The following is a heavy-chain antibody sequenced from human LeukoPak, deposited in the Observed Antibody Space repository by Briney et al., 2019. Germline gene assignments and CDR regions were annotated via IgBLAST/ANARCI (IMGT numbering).Heavy chain of an antibody. J-gene: IGHJ4*02. D-gene: IGHD5-12*01. CDR2: IDTKGTRT. V-gene: IGHV3-23*05. CDR3: EVVATIPPL. CDR1: GFILSNCA. Sequence: GGSLRLSCAASGFILSNCAMTWVRQAPGKGLEWVSGIDTKGTRTYYADSVKGRFTISRDNSKNTLLLQMNSLRAEDTAVCVKEVVATIPPLWGQGTLVTVSS.